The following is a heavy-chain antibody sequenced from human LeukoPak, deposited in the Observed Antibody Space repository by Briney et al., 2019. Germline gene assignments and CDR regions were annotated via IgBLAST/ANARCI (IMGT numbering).Heavy chain of an antibody. D-gene: IGHD4-23*01. J-gene: IGHJ4*02. Sequence: GRSLRLSCAASGFTFSSYAMHWVRQAPGKGLEWVAVISYDGSNTYYADSAKGRFTISRDNSKNTLYLQMNSLRAEDTAVYYCARGRDYGGNLDYWGQRTLVTVSP. CDR3: ARGRDYGGNLDY. CDR1: GFTFSSYA. V-gene: IGHV3-30*04. CDR2: ISYDGSNT.